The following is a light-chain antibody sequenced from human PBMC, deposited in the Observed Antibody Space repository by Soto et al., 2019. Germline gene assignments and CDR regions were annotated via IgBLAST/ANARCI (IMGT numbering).Light chain of an antibody. CDR2: FND. CDR1: GSNIGSNT. CDR3: SAWDDSLSGPV. J-gene: IGLJ7*01. Sequence: QSVLTQPPSASGAPGQRVTFSCSGSGSNIGSNTVNWYQQVPGAAPKLLIYFNDQRPSGVPDRFSGSKSGTSASLAISGLQPDDEAEYSCSAWDDSLSGPVFGGGTQLTVL. V-gene: IGLV1-44*01.